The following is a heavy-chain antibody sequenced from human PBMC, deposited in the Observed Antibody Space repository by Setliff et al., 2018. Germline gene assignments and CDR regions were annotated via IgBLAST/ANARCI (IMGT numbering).Heavy chain of an antibody. V-gene: IGHV3-11*04. CDR3: ASPFNIYTEYY. CDR2: IRSSGTS. Sequence: LRLSCAASGFTFSDYYMSWIRQPPGKGLDWVSSIRSSGTSFYADSVKGRFTVSRDNAKNSVYLQMNSLRVEDTAIYYCASPFNIYTEYYWGQGTLVTVSS. J-gene: IGHJ4*02. D-gene: IGHD2-2*02. CDR1: GFTFSDYY.